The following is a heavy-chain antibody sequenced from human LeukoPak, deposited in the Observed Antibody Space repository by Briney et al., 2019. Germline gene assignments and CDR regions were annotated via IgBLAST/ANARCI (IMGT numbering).Heavy chain of an antibody. V-gene: IGHV1-69*04. Sequence: SVTVSCKASGGTFSSYAISWVRQAPGQGLEWMGRIIPILGIANYAQKFQGRVTITADKSTSTAYMELSSLRSEDTAVYYCARSSSETFTFDYWGQGTLVTVSS. J-gene: IGHJ4*02. CDR1: GGTFSSYA. CDR2: IIPILGIA. CDR3: ARSSSETFTFDY. D-gene: IGHD6-13*01.